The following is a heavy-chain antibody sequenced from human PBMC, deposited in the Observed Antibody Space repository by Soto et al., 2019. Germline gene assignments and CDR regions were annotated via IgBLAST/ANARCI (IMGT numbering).Heavy chain of an antibody. J-gene: IGHJ3*01. V-gene: IGHV4-4*02. D-gene: IGHD3-9*01. Sequence: QVQLQESGPGLVKPSGTLSLTCAVSVGSISISHWWTWVGRSPGKGLEYIGEISHSGTSNPNPSLKSRVTLSVDKSKNHFSLTLTSVTAADTAVYYCARVVLTITRGAFDAWGQGTLVIVSS. CDR1: VGSISISHW. CDR3: ARVVLTITRGAFDA. CDR2: ISHSGTS.